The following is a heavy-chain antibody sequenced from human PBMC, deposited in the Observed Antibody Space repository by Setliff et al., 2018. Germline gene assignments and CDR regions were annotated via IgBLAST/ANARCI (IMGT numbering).Heavy chain of an antibody. CDR2: ISSSSSYI. Sequence: GGSLRLSCAASGFTFSSYSMNWVRQAPGKGLEWVSSISSSSSYIYYADSVKGRFTISRDNAKNSLYLQMNSLRAEDTAVYYCARERNVYYYDSSGYYPPDYWGQETLVTVSS. CDR1: GFTFSSYS. CDR3: ARERNVYYYDSSGYYPPDY. V-gene: IGHV3-21*01. D-gene: IGHD3-22*01. J-gene: IGHJ4*02.